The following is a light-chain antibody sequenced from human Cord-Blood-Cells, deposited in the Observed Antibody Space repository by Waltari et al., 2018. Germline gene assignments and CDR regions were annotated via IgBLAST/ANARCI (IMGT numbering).Light chain of an antibody. J-gene: IGKJ1*01. V-gene: IGKV1-39*01. CDR2: AAS. CDR1: QSISSY. CDR3: QQSYSTWT. Sequence: DRVNITCRASQSISSYLNWYQPKPGKAPKLLIYAASSLQSGVPSRFSGSGSGTDFTLTISSLQPEDFATYYCQQSYSTWTFGQGTKVEIK.